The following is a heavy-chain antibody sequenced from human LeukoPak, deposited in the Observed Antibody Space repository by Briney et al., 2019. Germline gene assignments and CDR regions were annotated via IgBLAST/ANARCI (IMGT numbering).Heavy chain of an antibody. CDR1: GGSFSGYY. V-gene: IGHV4-34*01. Sequence: SETLSLTCAVYGGSFSGYYWSWIRQPPGKGLEWIGEINHSGSTNYNPSLKSRVTISVDTSKNQFSLKLSSVTAADTAVYYCARLGVPRYYYYYYMDVWGKGTTVTISS. J-gene: IGHJ6*03. CDR3: ARLGVPRYYYYYYMDV. D-gene: IGHD3-10*01. CDR2: INHSGST.